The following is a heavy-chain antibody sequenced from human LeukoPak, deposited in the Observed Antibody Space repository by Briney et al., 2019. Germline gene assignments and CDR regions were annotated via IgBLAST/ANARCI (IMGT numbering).Heavy chain of an antibody. D-gene: IGHD3-22*01. J-gene: IGHJ3*02. CDR2: ISSSSSYI. CDR3: AREQDTYYYDSSGHDAFDI. CDR1: GFTFSSYS. Sequence: GGSLRLSCAASGFTFSSYSMNWVRQAPGKGLEWVSSISSSSSYIYYADSVKGRFTISRDNAKNSLYLQMNSLRAEDTAVYYCAREQDTYYYDSSGHDAFDIWGQGTMVTVS. V-gene: IGHV3-21*01.